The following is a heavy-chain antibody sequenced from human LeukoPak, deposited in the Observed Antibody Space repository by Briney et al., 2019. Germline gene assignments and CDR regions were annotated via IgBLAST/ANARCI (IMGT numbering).Heavy chain of an antibody. CDR1: GFSVSANY. CDR2: IYSSGMT. Sequence: TGGSLRLSCAASGFSVSANYMSWVRQAPGKGLEWVSVIYSSGMTAYADSVKGRFTISRDNSKNTLDLQVNSLSAEDTAVYYCARAPHGLWFGGGAFDYWGQGTLVTVSS. J-gene: IGHJ4*02. CDR3: ARAPHGLWFGGGAFDY. D-gene: IGHD3-10*01. V-gene: IGHV3-53*01.